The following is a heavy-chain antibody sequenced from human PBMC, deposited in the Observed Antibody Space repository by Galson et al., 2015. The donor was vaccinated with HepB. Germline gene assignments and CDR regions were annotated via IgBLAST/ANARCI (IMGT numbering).Heavy chain of an antibody. CDR3: ARVVLHRYSGSYYPGLVAFGI. V-gene: IGHV4-39*07. CDR2: IYYSGST. J-gene: IGHJ3*02. D-gene: IGHD1-26*01. CDR1: GGSISSSSYY. Sequence: ETLSLTCTVSGGSISSSSYYWGWIRQPPGKGLEWIGSIYYSGSTYYSPSLKSRVTISVDTSKNQFSLKLSSVTAADTAVYYCARVVLHRYSGSYYPGLVAFGIWGQGTMVTVSS.